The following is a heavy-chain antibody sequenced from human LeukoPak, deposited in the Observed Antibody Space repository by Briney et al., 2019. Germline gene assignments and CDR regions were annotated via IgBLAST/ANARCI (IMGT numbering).Heavy chain of an antibody. Sequence: GGSLRLSCAASVFSFSPYWMHWVRQAPGKGLVWVSLIKSDGSSTTYADSVKGRFTISRDNAKNTLYLQMNSLRAEDTAVYYCARDRSYIMDVWGKGTTVTVSS. CDR2: IKSDGSST. J-gene: IGHJ6*04. V-gene: IGHV3-74*01. CDR3: ARDRSYIMDV. D-gene: IGHD4-11*01. CDR1: VFSFSPYW.